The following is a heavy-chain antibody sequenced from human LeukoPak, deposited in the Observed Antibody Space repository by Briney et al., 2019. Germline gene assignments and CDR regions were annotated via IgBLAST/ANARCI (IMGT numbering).Heavy chain of an antibody. CDR3: ARVGGGDRYYYYGMDV. J-gene: IGHJ6*02. D-gene: IGHD2-21*02. CDR2: ISNGGSA. V-gene: IGHV4-39*07. Sequence: SETLSLTCTVSGGSVSSSSYYWGWIRQPPGKGLEWIGSISNGGSAYYNPSLQSRVTISVDRSNNLVSLMLSSVTAADTAVYYCARVGGGDRYYYYGMDVWGQGTTVTVSS. CDR1: GGSVSSSSYY.